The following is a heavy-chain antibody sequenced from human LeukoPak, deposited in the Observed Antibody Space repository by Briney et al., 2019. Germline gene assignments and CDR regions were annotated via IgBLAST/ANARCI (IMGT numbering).Heavy chain of an antibody. CDR3: ARDGCSGGSCYYGMDV. V-gene: IGHV1-2*02. Sequence: ASVKVSCTASGYTFTGYYMHWVRQAPGQGLEWMGWINPNSGGTNYAQKFQGRVTMTRDTSISTAYMELSRLRSDDTAVYYCARDGCSGGSCYYGMDVWGQGTTVTVSS. D-gene: IGHD2-15*01. J-gene: IGHJ6*02. CDR2: INPNSGGT. CDR1: GYTFTGYY.